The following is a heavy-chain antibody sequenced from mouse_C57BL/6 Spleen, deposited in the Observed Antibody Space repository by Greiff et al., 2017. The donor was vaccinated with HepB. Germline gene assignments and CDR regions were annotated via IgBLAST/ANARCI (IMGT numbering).Heavy chain of an antibody. CDR1: GYAFSSSW. J-gene: IGHJ2*01. CDR3: ARKPLYYCSSYDFDY. Sequence: QVQLKQSGPELVKPGASVKISCKASGYAFSSSWMNWVKQRPGKGLEWIGRIYPGDGDTNYNGKFKGKATLTADKSSSTASMQLSSLTSEDSAVYFCARKPLYYCSSYDFDYWGQGTTLTVSS. V-gene: IGHV1-82*01. D-gene: IGHD1-1*01. CDR2: IYPGDGDT.